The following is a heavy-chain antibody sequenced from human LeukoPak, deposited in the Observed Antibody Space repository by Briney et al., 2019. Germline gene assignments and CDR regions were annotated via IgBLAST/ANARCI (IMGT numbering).Heavy chain of an antibody. V-gene: IGHV4-34*01. D-gene: IGHD2-21*01. CDR3: ARIRCGHSGSVCYNH. CDR2: ISHTEGT. CDR1: GVSINDYY. J-gene: IGHJ4*02. Sequence: TSETLSLTCGVFGVSINDYYWSWIRQSPGKGLEWIGEISHTEGTRYNPSLESRVTMSVGTSEKQLSLKLIFVTAADTAVYYCARIRCGHSGSVCYNHWGLGTLVTVSS.